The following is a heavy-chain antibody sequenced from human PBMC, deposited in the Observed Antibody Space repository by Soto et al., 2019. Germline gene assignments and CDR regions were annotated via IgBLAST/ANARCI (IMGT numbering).Heavy chain of an antibody. J-gene: IGHJ4*01. CDR3: ATSYSRSELSYFDY. V-gene: IGHV3-23*01. Sequence: EVQRLESGGGLVQPGGSLRLSCAASGFTFSSYAMSWVRQAPGEGLEWVSGISGSGGSTSYADSVKGRFTISRDNSKNTLYLQMRSLRGEDTAVYYCATSYSRSELSYFDYWGHGALVTVSS. CDR2: ISGSGGST. D-gene: IGHD3-22*01. CDR1: GFTFSSYA.